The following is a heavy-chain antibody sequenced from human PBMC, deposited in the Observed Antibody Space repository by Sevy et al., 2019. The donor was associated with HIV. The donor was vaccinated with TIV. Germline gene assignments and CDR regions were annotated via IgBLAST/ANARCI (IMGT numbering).Heavy chain of an antibody. CDR2: FDPEDGER. CDR3: AATKDYYDNSGSPFDY. J-gene: IGHJ4*02. Sequence: ASVKVSCKASGYTLTKLSMHWVRQAPGKRLEWMGSFDPEDGERMYAQKFQGRVTLTEDTSADTAYMELSSLRSEDTAVYYCAATKDYYDNSGSPFDYWGQGTLVTVSS. D-gene: IGHD3-22*01. V-gene: IGHV1-24*01. CDR1: GYTLTKLS.